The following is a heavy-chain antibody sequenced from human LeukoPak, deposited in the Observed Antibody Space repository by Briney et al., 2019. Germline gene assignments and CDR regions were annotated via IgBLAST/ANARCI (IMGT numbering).Heavy chain of an antibody. Sequence: PGGSLRLSCAASGFTFSDYYMDWIRQAPGKGLEWVSYIDMSATTIYYADSVKGRFTISRDNAKNSLFLQMNSLRAEDTAVYYCAKGILAAGLFFDYWGQGALVTVSS. D-gene: IGHD6-13*01. CDR1: GFTFSDYY. CDR3: AKGILAAGLFFDY. J-gene: IGHJ4*02. CDR2: IDMSATTI. V-gene: IGHV3-11*01.